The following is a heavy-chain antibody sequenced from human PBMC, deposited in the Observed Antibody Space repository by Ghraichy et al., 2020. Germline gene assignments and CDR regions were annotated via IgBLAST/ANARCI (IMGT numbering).Heavy chain of an antibody. CDR1: GYTFTGYY. CDR3: ARAGPVDYSSSSHDY. V-gene: IGHV1-2*02. D-gene: IGHD6-6*01. Sequence: SVKVSCKASGYTFTGYYMHWVRQAPGQGPEWMGWINPNSGGTNYAQKFQDRVTMTRDTSISIAYMELSNLRSDDTAVYYCARAGPVDYSSSSHDYWGQGTLVTVSS. J-gene: IGHJ4*02. CDR2: INPNSGGT.